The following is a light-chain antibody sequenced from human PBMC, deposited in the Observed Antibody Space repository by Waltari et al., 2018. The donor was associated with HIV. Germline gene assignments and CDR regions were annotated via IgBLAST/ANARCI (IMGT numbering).Light chain of an antibody. Sequence: DIQMTQSPSSLSASVGDRVTITCRASQSITTDLNWYQQKPGKAPKLLIYAASNLQSGVPSRFSGSGSGTDFTLTISSLQPEDFATYYCQQSYITPHTFGQGTKVEIK. CDR2: AAS. J-gene: IGKJ1*01. CDR1: QSITTD. CDR3: QQSYITPHT. V-gene: IGKV1-39*01.